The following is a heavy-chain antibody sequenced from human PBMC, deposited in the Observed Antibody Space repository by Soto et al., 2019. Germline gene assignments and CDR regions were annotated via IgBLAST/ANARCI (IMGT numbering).Heavy chain of an antibody. J-gene: IGHJ6*02. V-gene: IGHV5-51*01. D-gene: IGHD2-21*02. CDR1: GYSFTSYW. CDR3: ATTFLSYCGGDCYSPFYYGMDV. CDR2: IYPGDSDT. Sequence: GESLKISCKGSGYSFTSYWIGWVRQMPGKGLEWMGIIYPGDSDTRYSPSFQGQVTISADKSISTAYLQWSSLKASDTAMYYCATTFLSYCGGDCYSPFYYGMDVWGQGTTVTVSS.